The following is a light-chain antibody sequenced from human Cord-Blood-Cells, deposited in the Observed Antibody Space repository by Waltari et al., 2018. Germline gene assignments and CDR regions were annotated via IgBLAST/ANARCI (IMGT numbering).Light chain of an antibody. CDR3: QQYNNWPLT. J-gene: IGKJ3*01. CDR2: GAS. V-gene: IGKV3D-15*01. Sequence: EIVMTQSPATLSVSPGERATLSCRASQSVSSNLAWYQQKPGQAPRLLIYGASNRATGIPARFSGSGSGTEFTLTISSLQSEDFAVYYCQQYNNWPLTFGPVTKVDIK. CDR1: QSVSSN.